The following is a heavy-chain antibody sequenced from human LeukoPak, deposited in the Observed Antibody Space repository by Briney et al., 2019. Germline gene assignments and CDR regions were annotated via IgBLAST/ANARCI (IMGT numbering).Heavy chain of an antibody. Sequence: ASVKVSCKASGYTFTGYYMHWVRQAPGQGLEWMGWINPNSGGTNYAQKFQGRVTMTRDTSISTAYMELSRLRSDDTAVYYCAREEISSSDNWFDPWGQGTLVTVSS. CDR2: INPNSGGT. CDR3: AREEISSSDNWFDP. CDR1: GYTFTGYY. J-gene: IGHJ5*02. D-gene: IGHD6-6*01. V-gene: IGHV1-2*02.